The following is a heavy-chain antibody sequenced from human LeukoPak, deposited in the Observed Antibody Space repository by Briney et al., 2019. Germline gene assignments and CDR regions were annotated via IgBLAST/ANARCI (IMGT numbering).Heavy chain of an antibody. Sequence: SQTLSLTCTVSGGSISSGDYYWSWIRQPPGKGLEGIGYIYYSGSTYYNPSLKSRVTISVDTSKNQFSLKLSSVTAADTAVYYCARDRRLRYQLLPYYFDYWGQGTLVTVSS. J-gene: IGHJ4*02. CDR3: ARDRRLRYQLLPYYFDY. D-gene: IGHD2-2*01. V-gene: IGHV4-30-4*08. CDR1: GGSISSGDYY. CDR2: IYYSGST.